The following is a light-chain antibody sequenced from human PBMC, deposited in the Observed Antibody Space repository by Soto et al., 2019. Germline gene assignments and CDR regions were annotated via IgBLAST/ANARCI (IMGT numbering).Light chain of an antibody. CDR3: QQSHGIPYT. J-gene: IGKJ2*01. CDR1: QTISTY. Sequence: DIQMTQSPSSLSASVGDRVTITCRASQTISTYLNWYQQKPGKAPKLLIYAASTLQSGVPSRFSGSGSGTDFTLTINSLQPADFATYSCQQSHGIPYTFGQGTQLEIK. V-gene: IGKV1-39*01. CDR2: AAS.